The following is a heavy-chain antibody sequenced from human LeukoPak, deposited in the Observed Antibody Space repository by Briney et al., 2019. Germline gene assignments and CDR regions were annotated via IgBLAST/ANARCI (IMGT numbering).Heavy chain of an antibody. Sequence: SETLSPICSVSGGSISSYYWSWIRQPPGKGLEWIGYIYTSGSTNYNPSLKSRVTISVDTSKNQFSLKLSSVTAADTAVYYCAVGDGYTPGDYWGQGTLVTVSS. CDR1: GGSISSYY. CDR3: AVGDGYTPGDY. D-gene: IGHD5-24*01. V-gene: IGHV4-4*09. J-gene: IGHJ4*02. CDR2: IYTSGST.